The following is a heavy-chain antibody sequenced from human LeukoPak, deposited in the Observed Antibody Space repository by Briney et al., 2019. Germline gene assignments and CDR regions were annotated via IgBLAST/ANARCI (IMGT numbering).Heavy chain of an antibody. V-gene: IGHV1-2*02. CDR2: LNPDSGGT. CDR1: GYSFTGYY. CDR3: ARDLRGLGDYFDY. J-gene: IGHJ4*02. D-gene: IGHD1-26*01. Sequence: ASVKVSCKASGYSFTGYYMHWMRKAPGQGLEWMGWLNPDSGGTSYAQKFQGRVTMTRDPSISTAYMELRGLTSDDTAVYFCARDLRGLGDYFDYWGQGTLVTVSS.